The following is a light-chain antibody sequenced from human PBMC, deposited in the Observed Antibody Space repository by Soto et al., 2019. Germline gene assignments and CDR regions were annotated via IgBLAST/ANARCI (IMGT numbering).Light chain of an antibody. Sequence: ENVLTQSPGTLSLSPGERATLSCRASQSVTSNFLAWYQQNPGQAPRLLIYGASTRAAGVPDRFSGSWSGTDFTLTITGLEPEDFAVYYCQQYGRSPLLYTFGQGTKL. J-gene: IGKJ2*01. V-gene: IGKV3-20*01. CDR2: GAS. CDR3: QQYGRSPLLYT. CDR1: QSVTSNF.